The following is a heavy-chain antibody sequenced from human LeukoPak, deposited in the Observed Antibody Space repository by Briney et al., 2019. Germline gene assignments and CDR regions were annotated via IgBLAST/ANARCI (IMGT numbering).Heavy chain of an antibody. Sequence: SETLSLTCTVSVCTVSRDSYYWSWLRQPPGKGLEWLGYDYYSERTNYNPSLKSRVTILENTYKNQFSLQMTSVTAEDTAGYYCARASLWRCTGGMCYRYFDLWGQGTRVTVS. J-gene: IGHJ2*01. V-gene: IGHV4-61*01. CDR3: ARASLWRCTGGMCYRYFDL. CDR2: DYYSERT. D-gene: IGHD2-8*02. CDR1: VCTVSRDSYY.